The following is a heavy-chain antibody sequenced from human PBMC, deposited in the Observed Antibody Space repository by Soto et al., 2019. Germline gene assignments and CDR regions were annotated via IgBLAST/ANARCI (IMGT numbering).Heavy chain of an antibody. D-gene: IGHD1-1*01. Sequence: SETLSLTCTVSGGSVSTSTDYWGWIRQPPGKGLEWIGSIYYSGSTYYNPSLKSRATISVDSSKDQFSLKLNSVTAADTAVYYCARPASGGPVPFDCWGQGTLVTVSS. V-gene: IGHV4-39*01. CDR1: GGSVSTSTDY. J-gene: IGHJ4*02. CDR2: IYYSGST. CDR3: ARPASGGPVPFDC.